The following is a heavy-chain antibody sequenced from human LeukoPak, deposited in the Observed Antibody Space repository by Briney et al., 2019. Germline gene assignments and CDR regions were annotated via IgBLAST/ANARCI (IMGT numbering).Heavy chain of an antibody. CDR2: INPNSGGT. D-gene: IGHD6-19*01. J-gene: IGHJ5*02. Sequence: ASVSVSCKASGYTFTGYYMHWVRQAPGQALEWMGWINPNSGGTSYAQKFQGRVTMTRDTSISTAYMELSRLRSDDTAVYYCARDSSSGGEIAWFDPWGQGTLVTVSS. V-gene: IGHV1-2*02. CDR3: ARDSSSGGEIAWFDP. CDR1: GYTFTGYY.